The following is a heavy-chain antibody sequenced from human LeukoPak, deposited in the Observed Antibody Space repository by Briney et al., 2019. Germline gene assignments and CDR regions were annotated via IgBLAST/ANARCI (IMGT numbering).Heavy chain of an antibody. CDR1: GGSISSGSYY. J-gene: IGHJ6*04. CDR2: IYTSGST. V-gene: IGHV4-61*02. Sequence: PSETLSLTCTVSGGSISSGSYYWSWIRQPAGKGLEWIGRIYTSGSTNYNPSLKSRVTISVDTSKNQFSLKLSSVTAADTDVYYCAREASTSCYLDVWGKGTTVTVSS. D-gene: IGHD2-2*01. CDR3: AREASTSCYLDV.